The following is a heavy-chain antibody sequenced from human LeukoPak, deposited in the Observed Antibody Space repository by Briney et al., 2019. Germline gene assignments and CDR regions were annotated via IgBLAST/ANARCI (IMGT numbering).Heavy chain of an antibody. J-gene: IGHJ5*02. CDR2: ISHDVKTT. Sequence: PGGSLRPSCVASGFSFSDSVIHWVRQAPGKGLEWVAVISHDVKTTYYADSVKGRFTISRDNAKNSLYLQMNSLRAEDTAVYYCARVLQQGIVGAREPWGQGTLVTVSS. CDR1: GFSFSDSV. CDR3: ARVLQQGIVGAREP. D-gene: IGHD1-26*01. V-gene: IGHV3-30*04.